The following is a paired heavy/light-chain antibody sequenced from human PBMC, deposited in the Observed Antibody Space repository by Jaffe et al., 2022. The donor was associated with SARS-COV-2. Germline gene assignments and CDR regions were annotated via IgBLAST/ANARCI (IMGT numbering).Light chain of an antibody. V-gene: IGKV3-20*01. CDR3: QLHGDSPPYL. CDR1: QSVSRSY. Sequence: IVLTQSPGTLSLSPGERATLSCRASQSVSRSYLHWYQQIPGQSPRLLIYGASNRATGIPDRFDGSGSGTQFTLTISRLEPEDFGVYYCQLHGDSPPYLFGPGTKLEI. J-gene: IGKJ2*01. CDR2: GAS.
Heavy chain of an antibody. J-gene: IGHJ6*03. CDR2: ISSSGAYI. D-gene: IGHD3-9*01. CDR3: AGRSFDGRHEPLYYFYMDV. Sequence: EVQLVDSGGGLVKPGGSLRLSCVASGFSFSSHSMSWVRQAPGKGLEWISTISSSGAYIHYADSVKGRFTIARDNTRNSLYLQMDTLRAEDTAVYYCAGRSFDGRHEPLYYFYMDVWGKGSTVTVSS. CDR1: GFSFSSHS. V-gene: IGHV3-21*01.